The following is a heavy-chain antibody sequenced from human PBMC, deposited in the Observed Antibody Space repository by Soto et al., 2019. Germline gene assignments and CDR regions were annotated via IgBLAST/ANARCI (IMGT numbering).Heavy chain of an antibody. CDR1: GFTFSSYA. V-gene: IGHV3-23*01. Sequence: EVQLLESGGGLVQPGGSLRLSCAASGFTFSSYAMSWVRQAPGKGLEWVSAISGSGGSTYYADSVKGRFTISRDNSKNTVNLPMSSLRGEARAVYYWANTGEQQRVPGGGYYYYYYMDVWGKGTTVTVSS. CDR2: ISGSGGST. CDR3: ANTGEQQRVPGGGYYYYYYMDV. D-gene: IGHD6-13*01. J-gene: IGHJ6*03.